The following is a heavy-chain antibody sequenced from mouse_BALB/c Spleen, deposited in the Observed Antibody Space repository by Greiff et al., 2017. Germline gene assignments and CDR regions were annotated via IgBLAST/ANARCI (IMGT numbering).Heavy chain of an antibody. D-gene: IGHD2-14*01. CDR3: ARRRYDGYFDV. CDR1: GFAFSSYD. Sequence: EVKLMESGGGLVKPGGSLKLSCAASGFAFSSYDMSWVRQTPEKRLEWVAYISSGGGSTYYPDTVKGRFTISRDNAKNTLYLQMSSLKSEDTAMYYCARRRYDGYFDVWGAGTTVTVSA. V-gene: IGHV5-12-1*01. CDR2: ISSGGGST. J-gene: IGHJ1*01.